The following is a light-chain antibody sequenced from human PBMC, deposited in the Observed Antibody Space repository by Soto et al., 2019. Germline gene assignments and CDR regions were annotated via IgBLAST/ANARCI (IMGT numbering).Light chain of an antibody. CDR1: QSVSSS. CDR3: QQRSNWPPLT. Sequence: EIVMTQSPATLSVSPGERATLSCRASQSVSSSLAWYQQNPGQAPRLLIYAASTRATGIPARFSASGAGTDFTLTISSLEPEDFAVYYCQQRSNWPPLTFGGGTKVDIK. V-gene: IGKV3-11*01. J-gene: IGKJ4*01. CDR2: AAS.